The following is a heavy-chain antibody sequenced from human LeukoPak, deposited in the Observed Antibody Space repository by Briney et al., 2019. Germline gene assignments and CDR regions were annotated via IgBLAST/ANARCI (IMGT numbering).Heavy chain of an antibody. CDR1: GYTFTSYD. D-gene: IGHD3-10*01. CDR3: ARSKMVRGVIISPPGY. V-gene: IGHV1-8*01. Sequence: ASVKVSCKASGYTFTSYDINWVRQATGQGLEWMGWMNPNSGNTGYAQKFQGRVTMTRNTSISTAYMELSGLRSEDTAVYYCARSKMVRGVIISPPGYWGQGTLVTVSS. CDR2: MNPNSGNT. J-gene: IGHJ4*02.